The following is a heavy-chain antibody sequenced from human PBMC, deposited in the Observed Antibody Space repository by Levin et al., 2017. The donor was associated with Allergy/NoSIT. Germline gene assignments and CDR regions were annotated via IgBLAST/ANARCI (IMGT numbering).Heavy chain of an antibody. Sequence: SETLSLTCTVSGGSISSYYWSWIRQPPGKGLEWIGYIYYSGSTNYNPSLKSRVTISVDTSKNQFSLKLSSVTAADTAVYYCARVFSSAAALNWFDPWGQGTLVTVSS. D-gene: IGHD2-15*01. J-gene: IGHJ5*02. CDR2: IYYSGST. CDR3: ARVFSSAAALNWFDP. V-gene: IGHV4-59*01. CDR1: GGSISSYY.